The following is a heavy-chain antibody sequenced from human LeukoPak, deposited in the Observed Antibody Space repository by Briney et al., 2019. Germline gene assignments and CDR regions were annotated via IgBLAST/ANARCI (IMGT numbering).Heavy chain of an antibody. Sequence: PSETLSLTCTVSGYSISSGYYWGWIRQPPGKGLEWIGSIYHSGSTYYNPSLKSRVTISVDTSKNQFTLKLSSVTAADTAVFYCARYASSDFVNWFDPWGQGTLVTVSS. V-gene: IGHV4-38-2*02. J-gene: IGHJ5*02. CDR1: GYSISSGYY. CDR2: IYHSGST. D-gene: IGHD3-22*01. CDR3: ARYASSDFVNWFDP.